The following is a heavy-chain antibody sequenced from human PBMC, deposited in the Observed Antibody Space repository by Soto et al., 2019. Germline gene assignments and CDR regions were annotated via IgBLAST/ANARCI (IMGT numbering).Heavy chain of an antibody. CDR2: VDPSDSET. Sequence: KVSWSGSGEKFMDYWISWMIQMPGKCLEWMGRVDPSDSETKYGPSFQGHITISTDKSFSTAYLEWGSLKASDTAIYYCARHLSARYVFALWVHGTLVTVSS. J-gene: IGHJ2*01. V-gene: IGHV5-10-1*01. CDR3: ARHLSARYVFAL. CDR1: GEKFMDYW. D-gene: IGHD3-10*01.